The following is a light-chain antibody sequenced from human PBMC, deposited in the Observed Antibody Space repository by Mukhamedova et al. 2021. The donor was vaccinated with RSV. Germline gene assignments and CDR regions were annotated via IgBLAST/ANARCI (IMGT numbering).Light chain of an antibody. CDR2: TAS. Sequence: WYQRRVHGKAPNLLISTASNLQSGVPSRFSGSGSGTDFTLTISSLQPEDFATYYCQQSYSTPCTFGQGTKLEIK. V-gene: IGKV1-39*01. CDR3: QQSYSTPCT. J-gene: IGKJ2*02.